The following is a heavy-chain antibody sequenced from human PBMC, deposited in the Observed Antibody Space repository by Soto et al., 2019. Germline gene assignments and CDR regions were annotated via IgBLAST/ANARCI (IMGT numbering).Heavy chain of an antibody. CDR2: IYYSGST. Sequence: SETLSLTCTVSGGSISSDDYYWSWIRQPPGKGLEWIGYIYYSGSTYYNPSLKSRVTISVDTSKNQFSLKLRSVTAADTAVYYCARAYYDSTGYFWFDPWGQGTLLTVSS. D-gene: IGHD3-22*01. CDR1: GGSISSDDYY. J-gene: IGHJ5*02. CDR3: ARAYYDSTGYFWFDP. V-gene: IGHV4-30-4*01.